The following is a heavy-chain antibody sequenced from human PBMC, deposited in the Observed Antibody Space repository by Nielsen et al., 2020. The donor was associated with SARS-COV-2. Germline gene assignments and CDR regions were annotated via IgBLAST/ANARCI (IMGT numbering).Heavy chain of an antibody. V-gene: IGHV3-74*01. J-gene: IGHJ6*02. CDR2: IEGDESST. Sequence: GESLKISCEATGFIFGAYWMHWVRQTSGKGLVWVSRIEGDESSTYYADSVKGRFTISRDNAKNSLDLQMNSLRDEDTAVYYCANEYLGGRIPEYYGLDVWGQGTTVTVSS. CDR3: ANEYLGGRIPEYYGLDV. CDR1: GFIFGAYW. D-gene: IGHD1-26*01.